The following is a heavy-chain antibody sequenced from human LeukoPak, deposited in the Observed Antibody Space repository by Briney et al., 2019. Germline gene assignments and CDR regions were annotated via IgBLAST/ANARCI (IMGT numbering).Heavy chain of an antibody. CDR3: ARHSDVIGAI. V-gene: IGHV5-51*01. D-gene: IGHD3-10*01. Sequence: GESLKISCKVSGYTFTHQWIGWVRQKSGSGLEWMGIIYPRDSDTRYSPSFQGHVSISADTSINTAYLEWSRLEASDTAIYYCARHSDVIGAIWGQGTLVTVSS. J-gene: IGHJ4*02. CDR1: GYTFTHQW. CDR2: IYPRDSDT.